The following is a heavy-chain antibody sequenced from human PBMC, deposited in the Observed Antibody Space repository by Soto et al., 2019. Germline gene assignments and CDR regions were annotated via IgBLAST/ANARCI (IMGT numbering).Heavy chain of an antibody. CDR3: AKDLGSSWYLYFDY. D-gene: IGHD6-13*01. Sequence: GGSLRLSCAASGFPFSSYAMSWVRQTPGKGLEWVSAISGSGGSTYYADSVKGRFTISRDNSKNTLYLQMNSLRAEDTAVYYCAKDLGSSWYLYFDYWGQGTLVTVSS. V-gene: IGHV3-23*01. CDR1: GFPFSSYA. CDR2: ISGSGGST. J-gene: IGHJ4*02.